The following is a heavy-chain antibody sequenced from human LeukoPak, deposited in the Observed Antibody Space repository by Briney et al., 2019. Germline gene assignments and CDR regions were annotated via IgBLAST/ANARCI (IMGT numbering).Heavy chain of an antibody. D-gene: IGHD6-13*01. V-gene: IGHV4-4*02. CDR2: IFPSGGT. CDR3: TRTPIRSSHWPD. CDR1: GGSINNNHW. J-gene: IGHJ4*02. Sequence: KPSGTLSLTCTVYGGSINNNHWWTWVRQPPGKGLEWMAEIFPSGGTNYNPSLKSRITISIDKSLNQFSLNLNFVTAADTAVYYCTRTPIRSSHWPDWGQGTLVTVSS.